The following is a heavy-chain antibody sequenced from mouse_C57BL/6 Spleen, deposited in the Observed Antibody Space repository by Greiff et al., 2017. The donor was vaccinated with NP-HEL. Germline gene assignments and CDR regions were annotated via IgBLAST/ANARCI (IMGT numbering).Heavy chain of an antibody. CDR2: ISGGGGNT. Sequence: EVQLVESGGGLVKPGGSLKLSCAASGFTFSSYTMSWVRQTPEKRLEWVATISGGGGNTYYPDSVKGRFTISRDNAKNTLYLQMSSLRSEDTALYYCARRGVVNAMDYWGQGTSVTVSS. J-gene: IGHJ4*01. D-gene: IGHD1-1*01. CDR1: GFTFSSYT. CDR3: ARRGVVNAMDY. V-gene: IGHV5-9*01.